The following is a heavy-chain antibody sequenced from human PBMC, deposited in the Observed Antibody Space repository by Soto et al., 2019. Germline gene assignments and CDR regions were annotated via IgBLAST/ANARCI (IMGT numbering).Heavy chain of an antibody. CDR3: ARVRYYYDSSGYRHQRAFDI. Sequence: SETLSLTCTVSGGSISSGGYYWSWIRQHPGKGLEWIGYIYYSGSTYYNPSLKSRVTISVDTSKNQFSLKLSSVTAADTAVYYCARVRYYYDSSGYRHQRAFDIWGQGIMVTV. D-gene: IGHD3-22*01. V-gene: IGHV4-31*03. J-gene: IGHJ3*02. CDR2: IYYSGST. CDR1: GGSISSGGYY.